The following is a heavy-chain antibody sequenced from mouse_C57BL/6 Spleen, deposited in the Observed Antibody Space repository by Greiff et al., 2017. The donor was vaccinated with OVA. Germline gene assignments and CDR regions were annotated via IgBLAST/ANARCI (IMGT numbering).Heavy chain of an antibody. D-gene: IGHD2-12*01. CDR1: GYAFSSSW. CDR2: IYPGDGDT. J-gene: IGHJ2*01. CDR3: ARSPATTGTFDY. V-gene: IGHV1-82*01. Sequence: QVQLQQSGPELVKPGASVKISCKASGYAFSSSWMNWVKQRPGKGLEWIGRIYPGDGDTNYNGKFKGKATLTADKSSSTAYMQLSSLTSEDSAVYFCARSPATTGTFDYWGQGTTLTVSS.